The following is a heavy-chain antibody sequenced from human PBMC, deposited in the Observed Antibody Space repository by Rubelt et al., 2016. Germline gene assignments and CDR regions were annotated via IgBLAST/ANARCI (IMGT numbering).Heavy chain of an antibody. CDR3: ARIGGHGYKFDY. V-gene: IGHV4-34*01. J-gene: IGHJ4*02. D-gene: IGHD5-24*01. CDR1: GESFSGYF. CDR2: INHSGDT. Sequence: QVQLQQWGAGLLKPSETLSLTCAVYGESFSGYFWTWIRQSPGKGLEWIGEINHSGDTNYNPSLRARCMISVDTSKDQVSLNVKSMTAADTAVYYCARIGGHGYKFDYWGQGTLVTVSS.